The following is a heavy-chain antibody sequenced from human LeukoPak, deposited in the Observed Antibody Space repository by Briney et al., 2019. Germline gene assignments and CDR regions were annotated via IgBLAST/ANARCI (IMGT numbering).Heavy chain of an antibody. CDR3: ARHWMTVAPYWYFDL. V-gene: IGHV4-59*08. D-gene: IGHD6-19*01. Sequence: PSETLSLTCTVSGGSISGYYWSWIRQPPGKGLEWIGYINYSGTTNYNPSLKSRVTISVDTSKDHFSLKLSSVTAADTAVYYCARHWMTVAPYWYFDLWGRGTLVTVSS. CDR1: GGSISGYY. J-gene: IGHJ2*01. CDR2: INYSGTT.